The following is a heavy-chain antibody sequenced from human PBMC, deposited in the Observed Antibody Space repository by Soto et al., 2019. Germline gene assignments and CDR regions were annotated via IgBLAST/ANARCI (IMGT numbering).Heavy chain of an antibody. Sequence: SETLTLTNADYGGSFSGYYWSWIRQPPGKGLEWIGEINHSGSTNYNPSLKSRVTISVDMSKNQFSLKLSSVTAAYTSLYYCARSGYSGYAVSFDYWGQGTLVTVSS. CDR3: ARSGYSGYAVSFDY. D-gene: IGHD5-12*01. J-gene: IGHJ4*02. V-gene: IGHV4-34*01. CDR1: GGSFSGYY. CDR2: INHSGST.